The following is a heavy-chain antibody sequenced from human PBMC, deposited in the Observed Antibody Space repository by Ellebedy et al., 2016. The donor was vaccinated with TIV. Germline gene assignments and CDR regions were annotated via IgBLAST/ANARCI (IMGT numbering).Heavy chain of an antibody. CDR3: ARDMWQWLVFDY. CDR2: IYSGVNT. V-gene: IGHV3-66*01. CDR1: GFTVSSNY. Sequence: GESLKISCAASGFTVSSNYMSWVRQAPGKGLEWVSIIYSGVNTYYADSVKGRFTISRDNSKNTLYLQMNSLRAEDTAVYYCARDMWQWLVFDYWGQGTLVTVSS. J-gene: IGHJ4*02. D-gene: IGHD6-19*01.